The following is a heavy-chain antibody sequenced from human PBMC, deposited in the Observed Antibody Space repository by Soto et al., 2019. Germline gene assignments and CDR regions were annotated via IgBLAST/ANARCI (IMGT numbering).Heavy chain of an antibody. J-gene: IGHJ6*03. CDR3: ARFDMVVTIMPYYMDV. CDR1: GYTFTSYG. D-gene: IGHD5-12*01. Sequence: GASVKVSCKASGYTFTSYGISWVRQAPGQGLEWMGWISAYNGNTNYAQKLQGRVTMTTDTSTSTAYMELRSLRSDDTAVYYCARFDMVVTIMPYYMDVWAKATTVTLSS. CDR2: ISAYNGNT. V-gene: IGHV1-18*01.